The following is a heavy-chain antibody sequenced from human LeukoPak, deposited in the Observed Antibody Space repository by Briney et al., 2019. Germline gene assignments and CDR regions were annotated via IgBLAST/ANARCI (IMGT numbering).Heavy chain of an antibody. CDR3: ARDKKRGYYDSSGYFGY. V-gene: IGHV1-18*01. CDR1: GYTFTIYG. CDR2: ISAYNGNT. J-gene: IGHJ4*02. Sequence: ASVTVSCTASGYTFTIYGISWVRQAPGQGLEWMGWISAYNGNTNYAQKLQGRVTMTTDTSTSTAYMELRSLRSDDTAVYYCARDKKRGYYDSSGYFGYWGQGTLVTVSS. D-gene: IGHD3-22*01.